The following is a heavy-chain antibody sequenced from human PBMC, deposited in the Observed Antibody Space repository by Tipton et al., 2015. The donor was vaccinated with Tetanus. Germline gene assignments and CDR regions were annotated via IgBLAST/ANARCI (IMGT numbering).Heavy chain of an antibody. D-gene: IGHD1-26*01. J-gene: IGHJ5*02. CDR3: ARDNGGSYWSSWFDP. CDR2: IKQDGSEK. V-gene: IGHV3-7*01. CDR1: GFTFSSYW. Sequence: SLRLSCAASGFTFSSYWMSWVRQAPGKGLEWVANIKQDGSEKYYVDSVKGRFTISRDNAKNSLYLQMNSLRAEDTAVYYCARDNGGSYWSSWFDPWGQGTLVTVSP.